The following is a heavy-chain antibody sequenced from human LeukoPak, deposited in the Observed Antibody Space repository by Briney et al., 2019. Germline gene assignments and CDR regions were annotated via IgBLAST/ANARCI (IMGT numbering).Heavy chain of an antibody. D-gene: IGHD6-19*01. V-gene: IGHV3-53*01. Sequence: GGSLRLSCAASGFTVSSNYMSWVRQAPGKGLEWVSVIYSGGSTDYAGSVRGRFTISRDKSKNTTYLQMNNMRAEDTAVYYCATEKPVAGTFLDYWGQGTLVIVSS. CDR1: GFTVSSNY. CDR2: IYSGGST. J-gene: IGHJ4*02. CDR3: ATEKPVAGTFLDY.